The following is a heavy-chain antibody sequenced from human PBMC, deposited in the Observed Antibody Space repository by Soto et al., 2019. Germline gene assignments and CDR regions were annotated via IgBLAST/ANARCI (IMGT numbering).Heavy chain of an antibody. CDR2: ISAYNGNT. D-gene: IGHD6-13*01. Sequence: ASVKVSCKASGYTFTSYGISWVRQAPGQGLEWMGWISAYNGNTNYAQKLQGRVTMTTDTSTSTAYMELRSLRSDDTAVYYFAREYQQLVQGEYYYYYYGMDVWGQGTTVTVSS. CDR1: GYTFTSYG. CDR3: AREYQQLVQGEYYYYYYGMDV. V-gene: IGHV1-18*04. J-gene: IGHJ6*02.